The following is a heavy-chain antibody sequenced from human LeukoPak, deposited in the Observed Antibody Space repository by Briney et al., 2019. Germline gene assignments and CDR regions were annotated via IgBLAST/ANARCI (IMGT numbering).Heavy chain of an antibody. CDR1: GYTFTSYD. V-gene: IGHV1-8*01. CDR3: ARGRPSSSWIQNWFDP. Sequence: ASVKVSCKASGYTFTSYDINWVRQATGQGLEWMGWMNPNSGNTGYPQKFQGRVTMTRNTSISTAYMELSSLRSEDTAVYYCARGRPSSSWIQNWFDPWGQGTLVTVSS. CDR2: MNPNSGNT. D-gene: IGHD6-13*01. J-gene: IGHJ5*02.